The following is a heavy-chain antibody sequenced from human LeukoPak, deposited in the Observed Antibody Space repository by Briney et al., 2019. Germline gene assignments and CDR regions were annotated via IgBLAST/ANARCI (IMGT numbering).Heavy chain of an antibody. CDR1: GGSFSGYY. V-gene: IGHV4-34*01. Sequence: SETLSLTCAVYGGSFSGYYWSWNRQPPGKGLEWIGEINHSGSTNYNPSLKSRVTISVDTSKNQFSLKLSSVTAADTAVYYCARGGRLYGSGSQYLRYWGQGTLVTVSS. J-gene: IGHJ4*02. CDR3: ARGGRLYGSGSQYLRY. CDR2: INHSGST. D-gene: IGHD3-10*01.